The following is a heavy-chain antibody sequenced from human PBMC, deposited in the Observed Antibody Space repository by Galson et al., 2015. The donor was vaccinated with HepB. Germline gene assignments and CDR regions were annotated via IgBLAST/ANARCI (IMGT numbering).Heavy chain of an antibody. CDR1: GFSFGNFG. CDR3: AKDDCPFCGGDSPDS. Sequence: SLRLSCAVSGFSFGNFGMHWVRQAPGKGLEWVALITYDGSNKYYSDSVRGRFTIARHNSRKTLYLQMNNLRTDDTAFYYCAKDDCPFCGGDSPDSWGQGTLVTVSS. CDR2: ITYDGSNK. D-gene: IGHD2-21*01. J-gene: IGHJ4*02. V-gene: IGHV3-30*18.